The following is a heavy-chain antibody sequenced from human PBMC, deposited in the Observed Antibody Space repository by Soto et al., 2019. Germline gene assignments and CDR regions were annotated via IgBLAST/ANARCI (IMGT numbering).Heavy chain of an antibody. Sequence: ASVKVSCKASGYTFTSYYMHWVRQAPGQGLEWMGIINPSGGSTSYGQKFQGRVTMTRDTSTSTVYMELSSLRSEDTAVYYCAREVSSSGYYYYYYGMDVWGQGTTVTVSS. CDR2: INPSGGST. V-gene: IGHV1-46*01. J-gene: IGHJ6*02. D-gene: IGHD3-22*01. CDR1: GYTFTSYY. CDR3: AREVSSSGYYYYYYGMDV.